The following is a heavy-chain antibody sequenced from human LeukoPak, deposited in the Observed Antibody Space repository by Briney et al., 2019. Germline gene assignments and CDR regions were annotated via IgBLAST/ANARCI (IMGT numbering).Heavy chain of an antibody. D-gene: IGHD3-3*01. J-gene: IGHJ4*02. CDR2: IKQDGSEK. CDR3: AKDAPYYDFWSGYLY. CDR1: GFTFSSYW. Sequence: GGSLSLSCAASGFTFSSYWMSWVRQAPGKGLEWVANIKQDGSEKYYVDSVKGRFTISRDNSKNTLYLQMNSLRAEDTAVYYCAKDAPYYDFWSGYLYWGQGTLVTVSS. V-gene: IGHV3-7*03.